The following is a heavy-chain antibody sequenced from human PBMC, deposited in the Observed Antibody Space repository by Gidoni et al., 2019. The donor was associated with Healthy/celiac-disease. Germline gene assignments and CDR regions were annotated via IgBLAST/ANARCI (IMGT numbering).Heavy chain of an antibody. Sequence: QEQLVESGVGVVQPGRSLRLSCAASGFTFSSYGMHWVRQAPGKGLEWVAVISYDGSNKYYADSVKGRFTISRDNSKNTLYLQMNSLRAEDTAVYYCAKDQDGAFDYWDQGTLVTVSS. V-gene: IGHV3-30*18. CDR3: AKDQDGAFDY. CDR1: GFTFSSYG. J-gene: IGHJ4*02. D-gene: IGHD2-15*01. CDR2: ISYDGSNK.